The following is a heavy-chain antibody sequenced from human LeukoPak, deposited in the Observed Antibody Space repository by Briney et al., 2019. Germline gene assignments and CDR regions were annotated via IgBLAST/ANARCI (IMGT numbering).Heavy chain of an antibody. J-gene: IGHJ4*02. CDR2: IIPILGIA. CDR1: VGTFSSYT. CDR3: ARDCPNYDSSGYYFDY. D-gene: IGHD3-22*01. Sequence: SVKVSCKASVGTFSSYTISWVRQAPGQGLEWMGRIIPILGIANYAQKFQGRVTITADKSTSTAYMELSSLRSEDTAVYYCARDCPNYDSSGYYFDYRGQGTLVTVSS. V-gene: IGHV1-69*04.